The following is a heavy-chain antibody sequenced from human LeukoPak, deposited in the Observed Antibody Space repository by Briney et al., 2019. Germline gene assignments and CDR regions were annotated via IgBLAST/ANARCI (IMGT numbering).Heavy chain of an antibody. CDR2: FHNSGTS. Sequence: SSETLSLTCTVSDDSISDYYRGWIRQPPGKGLEWIGYFHNSGTSTYNPSLKSRVTISADTSKNQFSLKLNSLTTADTAVYYCTRGAGWLIDYWGQGILVTVSS. V-gene: IGHV4-59*01. CDR1: DDSISDYY. D-gene: IGHD3-16*01. J-gene: IGHJ4*02. CDR3: TRGAGWLIDY.